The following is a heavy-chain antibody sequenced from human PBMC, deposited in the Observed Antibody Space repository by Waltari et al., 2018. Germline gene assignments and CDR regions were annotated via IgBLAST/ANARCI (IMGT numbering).Heavy chain of an antibody. CDR1: GGSISSSSYY. J-gene: IGHJ4*02. V-gene: IGHV4-39*07. CDR2: IYYSGST. Sequence: QLQLQESGPGLVKPSETLSLTCTVSGGSISSSSYYWGWIRQPPGKGLEWIGSIYYSGSTYYNPSLKSRVTISVDTSKNQFSLKLSSVTAADTAVYYCARGLRDSRVLDYWGQGTLVTVSS. CDR3: ARGLRDSRVLDY. D-gene: IGHD3-22*01.